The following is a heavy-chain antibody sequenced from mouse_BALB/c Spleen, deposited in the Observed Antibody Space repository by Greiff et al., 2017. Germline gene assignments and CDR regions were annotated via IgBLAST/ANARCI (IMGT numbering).Heavy chain of an antibody. D-gene: IGHD2-2*01. V-gene: IGHV5-6-5*01. J-gene: IGHJ1*01. Sequence: EVKLVESGGGLVKPGGSLKLSCAASGFTFSSYAMSWVRQTPEKRLEWVASISSGGSTYYPDSVKGRFTISRDNARNILYLQMSSLRSEDTAMYYCARGEECYYGYPHWYFDVWGAGTTVTVSS. CDR1: GFTFSSYA. CDR2: ISSGGST. CDR3: ARGEECYYGYPHWYFDV.